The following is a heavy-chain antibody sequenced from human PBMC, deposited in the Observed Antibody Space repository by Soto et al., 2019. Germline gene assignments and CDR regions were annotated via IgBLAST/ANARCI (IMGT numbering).Heavy chain of an antibody. CDR1: GFVFGNYW. CDR2: IRQDGSET. J-gene: IGHJ4*02. CDR3: TRDWDS. V-gene: IGHV3-7*01. Sequence: QLVESGGGLVQPGGSLRLSCAASGFVFGNYWMAWARQAPGKGLEWVAVIRQDGSETHYVGSVRGRFTISRDNAKNSLYLQMNSIGVDDTAVYYCTRDWDSWGQGTLVTVSS.